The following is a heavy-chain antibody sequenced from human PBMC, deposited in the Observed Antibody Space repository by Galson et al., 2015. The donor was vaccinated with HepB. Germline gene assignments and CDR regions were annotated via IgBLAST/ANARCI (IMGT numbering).Heavy chain of an antibody. J-gene: IGHJ4*02. CDR3: AKPLGGSPPRSFDC. V-gene: IGHV3-30*02. CDR2: IRSDGGAT. D-gene: IGHD1-26*01. Sequence: SLRLSCAASGFTFSSYGMYWVRQAPGKGLEWVAYIRSDGGATYYADSVTGRFTISRDSSKNTLYLQMNSLRAEDTAFYYCAKPLGGSPPRSFDCWGQGTLVTVSS. CDR1: GFTFSSYG.